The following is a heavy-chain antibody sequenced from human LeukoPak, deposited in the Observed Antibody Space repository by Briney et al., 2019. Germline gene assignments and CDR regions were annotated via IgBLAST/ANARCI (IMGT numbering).Heavy chain of an antibody. Sequence: GGSLRLSCAASGFTFSNYAMNWVRQAPGKGLEWVSAISGSGGGTFYADSVKGRFTISRDNSKNTLYLQMNSLRAEDTAVYYCAKGMVRGVILKGFDYWGQGTLVTVSS. J-gene: IGHJ4*02. D-gene: IGHD3-10*01. V-gene: IGHV3-23*01. CDR1: GFTFSNYA. CDR2: ISGSGGGT. CDR3: AKGMVRGVILKGFDY.